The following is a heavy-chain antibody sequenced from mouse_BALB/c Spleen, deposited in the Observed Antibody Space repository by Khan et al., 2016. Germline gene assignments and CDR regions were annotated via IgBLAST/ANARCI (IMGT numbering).Heavy chain of an antibody. CDR1: GFAFSRYD. CDR2: ISSGGDFT. Sequence: EVELVESGRGLVKPGGSLKLSCAASGFAFSRYDMSWVRQTAEKRLEWVAFISSGGDFTYYPDTLNGRFTVSRDNSNNTLYLQMSSLRSDDKATYYCARHGLPLWYFGVWGAGTTVTVSS. D-gene: IGHD2-4*01. V-gene: IGHV5-12-1*01. CDR3: ARHGLPLWYFGV. J-gene: IGHJ1*01.